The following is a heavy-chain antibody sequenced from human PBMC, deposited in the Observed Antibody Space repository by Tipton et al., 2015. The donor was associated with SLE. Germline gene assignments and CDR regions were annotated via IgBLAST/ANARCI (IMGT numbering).Heavy chain of an antibody. CDR2: INHSGST. D-gene: IGHD3-3*01. J-gene: IGHJ4*02. CDR1: GGSFSGYY. V-gene: IGHV4-34*01. Sequence: TLSLTCAVYGGSFSGYYWSWIRQPPGKGLEWIGEINHSGSTNYNPSLKSRVTISVDTSKNQFSLKLSSVTAADTAVYYCARVNYDFWSGYFDYWGQGTLVTVSS. CDR3: ARVNYDFWSGYFDY.